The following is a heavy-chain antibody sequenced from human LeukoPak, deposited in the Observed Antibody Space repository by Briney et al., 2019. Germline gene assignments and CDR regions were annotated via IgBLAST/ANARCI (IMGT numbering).Heavy chain of an antibody. D-gene: IGHD6-13*01. V-gene: IGHV4-39*01. Sequence: SETLSLTCTVSGGSISSSSYYWGWIRQPPGKGLEWIGSIYYSGSTYYNPSPKSRVTISVDTSKNQFSLKLSSVTAADTAVYYCARRIATAGDYWGQGTLVTVSS. J-gene: IGHJ4*02. CDR3: ARRIATAGDY. CDR2: IYYSGST. CDR1: GGSISSSSYY.